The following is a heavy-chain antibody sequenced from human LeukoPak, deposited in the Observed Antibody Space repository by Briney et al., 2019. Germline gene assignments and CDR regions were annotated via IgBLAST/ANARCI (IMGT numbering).Heavy chain of an antibody. CDR3: ARAPTATGGWNWFDP. J-gene: IGHJ5*02. CDR1: GGSITSYY. Sequence: SETLSLTCTVSGGSITSYYWSWIRQPAGKGLELIGRIYTSGSTNYNSSLKSRVTMSVDTSKNQFSLKLSSVTAADTAVYYCARAPTATGGWNWFDPWGQGTLDTVSS. V-gene: IGHV4-4*07. CDR2: IYTSGST. D-gene: IGHD2-21*02.